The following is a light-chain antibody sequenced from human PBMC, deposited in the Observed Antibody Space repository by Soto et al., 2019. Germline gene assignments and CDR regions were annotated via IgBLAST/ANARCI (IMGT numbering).Light chain of an antibody. V-gene: IGLV1-40*01. J-gene: IGLJ3*02. CDR2: RNT. Sequence: QSVLTQPPSVSGAPGPRVTISCTGSSSNIGAGYDVHWYQQLPGTAPKLLISRNTNRPSGVPDRFSGSKSGTSASLAITGLHAEDEADYYCQSYDSSLSGSVFGGGTKLTVL. CDR3: QSYDSSLSGSV. CDR1: SSNIGAGYD.